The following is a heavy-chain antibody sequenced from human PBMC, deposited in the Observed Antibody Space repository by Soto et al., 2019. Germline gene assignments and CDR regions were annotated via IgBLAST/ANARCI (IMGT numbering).Heavy chain of an antibody. CDR3: ARHHSGDYARFDY. D-gene: IGHD4-17*01. CDR1: GGSISSYY. V-gene: IGHV4-59*08. J-gene: IGHJ4*02. CDR2: IYYSGSN. Sequence: QVQLQESGPGLVKPSETLSLTCTVSGGSISSYYWSWIRQPPGKGLEWIGYIYYSGSNNYNPSLKSRVTRSVDTSKNQCSLKLSSVTAADTAVYYCARHHSGDYARFDYWGQGTLVTVSS.